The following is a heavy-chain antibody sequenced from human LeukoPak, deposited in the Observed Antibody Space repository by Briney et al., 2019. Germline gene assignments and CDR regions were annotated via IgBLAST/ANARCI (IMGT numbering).Heavy chain of an antibody. CDR3: AKTTTGYSSGRYPGWPVDY. CDR2: IFGSGVGS. J-gene: IGHJ4*02. CDR1: GFTFSSYA. D-gene: IGHD6-19*01. Sequence: QPGGSLRLSCAASGFTFSSYAMYWVRQAPGKGLEWVSSIFGSGVGSHYADSVKGRFTISRDNSKNTVYLQMNSLRAEDTAVYYCAKTTTGYSSGRYPGWPVDYWGQGTLVTVSS. V-gene: IGHV3-23*01.